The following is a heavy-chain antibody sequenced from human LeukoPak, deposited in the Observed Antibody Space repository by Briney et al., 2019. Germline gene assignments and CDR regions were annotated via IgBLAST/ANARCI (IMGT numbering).Heavy chain of an antibody. J-gene: IGHJ4*02. CDR2: IYYSGST. D-gene: IGHD4-17*01. V-gene: IGHV4-59*01. Sequence: PSETLSLTCSVSDGSISGYYWSWIRQPPGKGLEWIGYIYYSGSTNYNPSLKSRVTISVDTSKNQFSLKLSSVTAADTAVYYCAREGDDYGDYVDYWGQGTLVTVSS. CDR1: DGSISGYY. CDR3: AREGDDYGDYVDY.